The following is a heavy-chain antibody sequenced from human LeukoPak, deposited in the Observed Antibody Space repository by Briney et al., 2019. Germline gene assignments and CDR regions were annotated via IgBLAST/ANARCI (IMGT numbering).Heavy chain of an antibody. V-gene: IGHV1-2*02. CDR3: ARGSGSYYQHFDY. Sequence: ASVKVSCKASGSFTGEYVHWVRQAPGQGLEWLGWINPDTGGTNFAQKFQGRVTMAGDTSISTAYMELSSLRSEDTAVYYCARGSGSYYQHFDYWGQGTLVTVSS. D-gene: IGHD1-26*01. CDR1: GSFTGEY. J-gene: IGHJ4*02. CDR2: INPDTGGT.